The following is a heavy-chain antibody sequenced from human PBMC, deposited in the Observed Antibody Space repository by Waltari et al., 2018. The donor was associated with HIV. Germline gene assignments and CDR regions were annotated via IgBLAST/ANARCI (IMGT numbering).Heavy chain of an antibody. J-gene: IGHJ5*02. V-gene: IGHV7-4-1*02. Sequence: QVQLVQSGSELKKPGASVKVSCKASGYTFTNYAMNWVRQAPGQGLEWMGWINTNTGNPTYAQGFAGRFVFSLDTSFCTAYLQISSLKAEDTAVYYCAGGYCGTTSCWQRGGWFDPWGQGTLLTVSS. CDR1: GYTFTNYA. CDR2: INTNTGNP. CDR3: AGGYCGTTSCWQRGGWFDP. D-gene: IGHD2-2*01.